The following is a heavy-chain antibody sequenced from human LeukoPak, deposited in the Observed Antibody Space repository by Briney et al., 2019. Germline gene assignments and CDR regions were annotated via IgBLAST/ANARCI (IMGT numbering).Heavy chain of an antibody. Sequence: ASVKVSCKASGYTFTSYYMHWVRQAPGQGLEWMGIINPSGGSTSYAQKFQGRVTMTRDTSTSTAYMELRSLRSDDTAVYYCARDSDRRFGELFGTLSDFDYWGQGTLVTVSS. J-gene: IGHJ4*02. CDR1: GYTFTSYY. CDR3: ARDSDRRFGELFGTLSDFDY. D-gene: IGHD3-10*01. CDR2: INPSGGST. V-gene: IGHV1-46*01.